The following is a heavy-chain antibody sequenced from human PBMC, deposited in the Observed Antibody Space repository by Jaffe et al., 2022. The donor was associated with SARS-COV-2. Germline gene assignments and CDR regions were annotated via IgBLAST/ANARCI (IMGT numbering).Heavy chain of an antibody. CDR1: GFTFSTYG. V-gene: IGHV3-33*01. CDR2: IWHDGNNK. Sequence: QVQLVESGGGVVQPGRSLRLSCAASGFTFSTYGMHWVRQAPGKGLEWVAVIWHDGNNKYYADSVKGRFTFSRDNSKNMLYLQMNSLRAEDTAVYYCARERAPFDAFDIWGQGTMVTVSS. CDR3: ARERAPFDAFDI. J-gene: IGHJ3*02.